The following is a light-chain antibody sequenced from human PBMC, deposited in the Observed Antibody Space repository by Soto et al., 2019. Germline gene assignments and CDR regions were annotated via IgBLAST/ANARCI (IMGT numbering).Light chain of an antibody. Sequence: DIQMTQSPSSLSASVGDRVTIACRASQGLSNYLACYQQKPGKVPKLLIYAASTLQSGVPSRFSGSGSGTDFTLTISSLQPADVATYYCQKYNSAPYTFGQGTKLEIK. J-gene: IGKJ2*01. V-gene: IGKV1-27*01. CDR3: QKYNSAPYT. CDR2: AAS. CDR1: QGLSNY.